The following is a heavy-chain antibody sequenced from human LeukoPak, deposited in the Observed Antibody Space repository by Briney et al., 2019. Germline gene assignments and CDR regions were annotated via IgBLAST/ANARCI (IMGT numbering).Heavy chain of an antibody. CDR2: ISYSGST. V-gene: IGHV4-39*07. CDR3: ALAVATEIDY. CDR1: GGSITDTYY. D-gene: IGHD6-19*01. Sequence: SETLSLTCSVSGGSITDTYYWGWIRQPPGKGLECIGIISYSGSTYYSSSLQSRVTISVDTSKNQFSLKLSSVTAADTAVYYCALAVATEIDYWGQGTLVTVSS. J-gene: IGHJ4*02.